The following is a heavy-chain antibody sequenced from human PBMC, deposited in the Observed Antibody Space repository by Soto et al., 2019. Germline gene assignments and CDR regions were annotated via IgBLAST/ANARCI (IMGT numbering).Heavy chain of an antibody. Sequence: QVQLQESGPGLVKPSETLSLSCTVSGGSISNYYLNWIRQSPGKGLEWIGYMDYSCNTKYNPSLKSRDTISVDMSKKQFSLKLSSVTAADTAVYYCASRGGGFYFGMDVWGQGTTVTVSS. CDR3: ASRGGGFYFGMDV. V-gene: IGHV4-59*13. CDR2: MDYSCNT. D-gene: IGHD1-26*01. J-gene: IGHJ6*02. CDR1: GGSISNYY.